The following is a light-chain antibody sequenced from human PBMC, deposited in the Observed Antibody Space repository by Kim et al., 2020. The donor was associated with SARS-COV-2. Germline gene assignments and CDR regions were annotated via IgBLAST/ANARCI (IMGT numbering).Light chain of an antibody. CDR1: TSNIGNNY. V-gene: IGLV1-51*01. CDR2: DNN. CDR3: ASWDNSLSAGRV. J-gene: IGLJ3*02. Sequence: QSVLTQPPSVSAAPGPKVTISCSGSTSNIGNNYVSWYQQFPGTAPKLLIYDNNKRPSGVPDRFSGSTSGTSATLGITGLQTGDEADYYCASWDNSLSAGRVFGGGTKLTVL.